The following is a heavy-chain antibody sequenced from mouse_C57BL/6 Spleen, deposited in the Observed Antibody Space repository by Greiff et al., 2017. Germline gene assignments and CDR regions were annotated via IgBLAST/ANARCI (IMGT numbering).Heavy chain of an antibody. CDR1: GFSLSTFGMG. V-gene: IGHV8-8*01. CDR2: IWWDDDK. D-gene: IGHD4-1*01. J-gene: IGHJ4*01. Sequence: ESGPGILQPSQSLSLTCSFSGFSLSTFGMGVGWIRQPSGKGLEWLAHIWWDDDKYYHPALKSRLTFSKDTSKNHVFLKIANVDTADTATYYCALILNWDGTGAMDYGGQGTSVTVSS. CDR3: ALILNWDGTGAMDY.